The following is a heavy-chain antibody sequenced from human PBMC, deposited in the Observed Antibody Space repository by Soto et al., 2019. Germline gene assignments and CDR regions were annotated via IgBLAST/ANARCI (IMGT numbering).Heavy chain of an antibody. CDR2: IKSKTDGGTT. Sequence: EVPLVESGGGLVKPGGSLRLSCAASGFTFSKAWMSWVRQAPGKGLGWVGRIKSKTDGGTTDYAAHVKGRFTISRDDSKNTLYLQMNSLKPEDTAVYYCTTDLLRGDYVSYWGQGNLVTVSS. CDR1: GFTFSKAW. D-gene: IGHD4-17*01. V-gene: IGHV3-15*01. CDR3: TTDLLRGDYVSY. J-gene: IGHJ4*02.